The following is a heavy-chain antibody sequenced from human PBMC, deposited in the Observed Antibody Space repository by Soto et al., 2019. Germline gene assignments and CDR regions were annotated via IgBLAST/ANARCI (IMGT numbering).Heavy chain of an antibody. J-gene: IGHJ4*02. Sequence: QVQLVQSGAEVKKPGSSVKVSCKASGGTFSSYAISWVRQAPGQGLEGMGGIIPIFGTANYAQKFQGRVTITADESTSTAYMELSSLRSEDTAVYYCARDLDCSGGSCSDYWGQGTLVTVSS. V-gene: IGHV1-69*01. CDR3: ARDLDCSGGSCSDY. D-gene: IGHD2-15*01. CDR1: GGTFSSYA. CDR2: IIPIFGTA.